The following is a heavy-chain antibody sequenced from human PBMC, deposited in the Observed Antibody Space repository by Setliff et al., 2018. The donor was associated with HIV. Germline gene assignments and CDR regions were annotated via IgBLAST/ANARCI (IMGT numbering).Heavy chain of an antibody. D-gene: IGHD6-6*01. Sequence: SETLSLTCAVYGGSFSDCYWSWIRQPPGKGLEWIGEINHSGSTNYNPSLKSRVTISVDTSKNQFSLKLSSVTASDTAVYYCARRYQIAARPKWFDPWGQGTLVTVSS. V-gene: IGHV4-34*01. CDR3: ARRYQIAARPKWFDP. J-gene: IGHJ5*02. CDR2: INHSGST. CDR1: GGSFSDCY.